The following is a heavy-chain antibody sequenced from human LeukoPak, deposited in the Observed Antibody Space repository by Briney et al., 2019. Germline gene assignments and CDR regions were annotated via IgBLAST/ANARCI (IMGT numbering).Heavy chain of an antibody. V-gene: IGHV3-7*01. CDR1: RFTFSKYW. CDR2: INQDGSEK. J-gene: IGHJ4*02. Sequence: GGSLRLSCAASRFTFSKYWVSWVRQAPGKGLEWVANINQDGSEKYYVDSVKGRFTISRDNAKNSLYLQMNSLRAEDTAVYYCARSLESSSWYPAAYFDYWGQGTLVTVSS. D-gene: IGHD6-13*01. CDR3: ARSLESSSWYPAAYFDY.